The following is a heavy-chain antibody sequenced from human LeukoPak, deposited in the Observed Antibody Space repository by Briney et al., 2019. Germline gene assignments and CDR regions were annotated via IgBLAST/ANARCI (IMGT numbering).Heavy chain of an antibody. CDR1: GGTFSSYG. D-gene: IGHD1-26*01. CDR2: IIPIFGTA. V-gene: IGHV1-69*13. Sequence: SVKVSCKASGGTFSSYGISWVRQAPGQGLEWMGGIIPIFGTANYAQKFQGRVTITADESTSTAYMELSSLTSEDTAVYYCAREVGATSDAFDIWGQGTMVTVSS. CDR3: AREVGATSDAFDI. J-gene: IGHJ3*02.